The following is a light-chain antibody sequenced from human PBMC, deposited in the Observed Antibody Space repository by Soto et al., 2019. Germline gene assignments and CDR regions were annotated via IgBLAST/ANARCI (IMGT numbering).Light chain of an antibody. CDR1: QSITTY. J-gene: IGKJ5*01. V-gene: IGKV1-39*01. CDR3: QQSYDTPIT. Sequence: DIQMTQSPSSLSASVGDRVTITCRASQSITTYLNWYQKKPGKAPKLLIYAASSLQSGVPSTFSGSGSGTDFTLTISSLLPEDFATYYCQQSYDTPITFGQGIRLEIK. CDR2: AAS.